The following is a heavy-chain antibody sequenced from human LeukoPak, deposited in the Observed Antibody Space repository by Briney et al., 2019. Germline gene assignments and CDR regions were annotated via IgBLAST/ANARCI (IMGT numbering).Heavy chain of an antibody. CDR2: IYYSGST. CDR1: GGSISSSSYY. D-gene: IGHD5-18*01. J-gene: IGHJ4*02. CDR3: ARVSGYSYGYGSYFDY. V-gene: IGHV4-61*05. Sequence: SETLSLTCTVSGGSISSSSYYWGWIRQPPGKGLEWIGYIYYSGSTNYNPSLKSRVTISVDTSKNQFSLKLSSVTAADTAVYYCARVSGYSYGYGSYFDYWGQGTLVTVSS.